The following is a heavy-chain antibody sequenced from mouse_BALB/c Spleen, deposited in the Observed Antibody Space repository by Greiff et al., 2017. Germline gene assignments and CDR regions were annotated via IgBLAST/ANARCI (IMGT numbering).Heavy chain of an antibody. CDR3: ARTYGNYGGYFDV. Sequence: EVQLQQSGAELVKPGASVKLSCTASGFNIKDTYMHWVKQRPEQGLEWIGRIDPANGNTKYDPKFQGKATITADTSSNTAYLQLSSLTSEDTAVYYCARTYGNYGGYFDVWGAGTTVTVSS. D-gene: IGHD2-10*02. CDR2: IDPANGNT. V-gene: IGHV14-3*02. CDR1: GFNIKDTY. J-gene: IGHJ1*01.